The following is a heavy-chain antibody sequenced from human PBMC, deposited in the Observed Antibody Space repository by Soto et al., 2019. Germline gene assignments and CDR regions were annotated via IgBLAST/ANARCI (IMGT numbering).Heavy chain of an antibody. D-gene: IGHD2-21*02. J-gene: IGHJ6*02. Sequence: GSGPTLVNPTQTLTLTCTFSGFSLSTSGMCVSWIRQPPGKALEWLALIDWDDDKYYSTSLKTRLTISKDTSKNQVVLTMTNMDPVDTATYYCARRGDCLVHDGMDVWGQGTTVTVSS. CDR1: GFSLSTSGMC. V-gene: IGHV2-70*01. CDR3: ARRGDCLVHDGMDV. CDR2: IDWDDDK.